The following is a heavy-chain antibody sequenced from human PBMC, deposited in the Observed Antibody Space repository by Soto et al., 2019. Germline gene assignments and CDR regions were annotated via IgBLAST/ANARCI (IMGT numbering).Heavy chain of an antibody. CDR1: GVIVSSKY. CDR3: VRGRYGSEIH. Sequence: EVRLVESGGGLVQPGGSLRLSCAASGVIVSSKYMTWVRQAPGKGLEWVSLLDNGGATHYAASVKGRFTISSHSSQNTMFLQMNSLRTEDTATYYCVRGRYGSEIHWGQGTKLTVSS. CDR2: LDNGGAT. V-gene: IGHV3-53*04. D-gene: IGHD3-10*01. J-gene: IGHJ4*02.